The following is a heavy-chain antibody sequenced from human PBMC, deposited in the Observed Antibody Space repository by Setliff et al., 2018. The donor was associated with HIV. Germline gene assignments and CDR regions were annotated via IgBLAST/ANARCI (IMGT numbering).Heavy chain of an antibody. J-gene: IGHJ4*02. Sequence: ASVKVSCKASGYTFNSAYINWVRQAPGQGLEWMGIINPSGGSTSYAQKFQGRVTMTRDTSTSTVYMELSSLRSEDTAVYYCARDRGHFDYWGQGTLVTVSS. CDR2: INPSGGST. V-gene: IGHV1-46*02. D-gene: IGHD3-10*01. CDR3: ARDRGHFDY. CDR1: GYTFNSAY.